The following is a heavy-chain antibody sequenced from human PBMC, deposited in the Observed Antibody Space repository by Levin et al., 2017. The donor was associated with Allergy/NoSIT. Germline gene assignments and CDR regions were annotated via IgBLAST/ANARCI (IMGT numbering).Heavy chain of an antibody. Sequence: GESLKISCAASGFTFSSYGMHWVRQAPGKGLEWVAVIWYDGSNKYYADSVKGRFTISRDNSKNTLYLQMNSLRAEDTAVYYCARSHFAAYYYYGMDVWGQGTTVTVSS. CDR1: GFTFSSYG. V-gene: IGHV3-33*01. J-gene: IGHJ6*02. CDR3: ARSHFAAYYYYGMDV. CDR2: IWYDGSNK.